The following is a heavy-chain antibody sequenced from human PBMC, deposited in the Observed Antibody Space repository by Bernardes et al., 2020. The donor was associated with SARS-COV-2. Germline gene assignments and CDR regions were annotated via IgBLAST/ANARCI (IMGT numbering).Heavy chain of an antibody. V-gene: IGHV1-24*01. Sequence: ASVKVSCKVSGYTLSDLSMHWVRQAPGKGLEWMGSFDPEDGEAIYAQKFLGRVTMTADTSTYTSYMELSSLRSDDTAVYYCTTSLSLTVVVYAFDTWGQGTTVIVSS. CDR3: TTSLSLTVVVYAFDT. D-gene: IGHD3-22*01. CDR2: FDPEDGEA. J-gene: IGHJ3*02. CDR1: GYTLSDLS.